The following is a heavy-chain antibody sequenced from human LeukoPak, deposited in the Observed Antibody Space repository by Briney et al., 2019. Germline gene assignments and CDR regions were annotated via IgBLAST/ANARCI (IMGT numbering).Heavy chain of an antibody. J-gene: IGHJ4*02. CDR3: ARGEWFLGY. CDR1: GGSISSSSYY. V-gene: IGHV4-39*01. D-gene: IGHD3-3*01. Sequence: SETLSLTCTVSGGSISSSSYYWGWGRQPPGKGLESIPTIYYRGTTSYTPSLNSRVPISVDTSKNQFSLKLSSVTAADTAVYYCARGEWFLGYWGQGTLVTVSS. CDR2: IYYRGTT.